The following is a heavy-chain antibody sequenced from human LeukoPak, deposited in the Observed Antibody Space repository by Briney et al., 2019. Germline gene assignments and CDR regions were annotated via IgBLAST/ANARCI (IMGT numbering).Heavy chain of an antibody. D-gene: IGHD1-14*01. CDR3: AKETEGFDY. J-gene: IGHJ4*02. CDR1: GFTFSSYG. CDR2: IWYDGSNK. Sequence: GGSLRLSRAASGFTFSSYGMHWVRQAPGKGLEWVAVIWYDGSNKNYADSVKGRFTISRDNSKNTLYLQMNSLRAEDTAVYYCAKETEGFDYWGQGTLVTVSS. V-gene: IGHV3-33*06.